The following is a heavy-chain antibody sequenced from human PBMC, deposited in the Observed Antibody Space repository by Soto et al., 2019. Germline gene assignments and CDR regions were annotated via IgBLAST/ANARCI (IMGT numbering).Heavy chain of an antibody. CDR2: IYYSGST. CDR1: GGSISSSSYY. D-gene: IGHD3-3*01. CDR3: ARPRPYYDFWSGYGGDWFDP. Sequence: QLQLQESGPGLVKPSETLSLTCTVSGGSISSSSYYWGWIRQPPGKGLEWIGSIYYSGSTYYNPSLKSRVTISVDTSKNQFSLKLSSVTAADTAVYYCARPRPYYDFWSGYGGDWFDPWGQGTLVTVSS. V-gene: IGHV4-39*01. J-gene: IGHJ5*02.